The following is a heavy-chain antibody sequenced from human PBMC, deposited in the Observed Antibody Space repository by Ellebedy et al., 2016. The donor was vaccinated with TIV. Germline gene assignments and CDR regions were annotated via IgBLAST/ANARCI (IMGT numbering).Heavy chain of an antibody. D-gene: IGHD3-10*01. Sequence: ASVKVSCXASGDTLTSYYMHWVRQAPGQGLEWMGLINPHDGTIDYPQRLRGRVTVTRDTSTSTLYMELNSLTSEDTAVYYCAREGGGLKHLDYWGQGTLVTVSS. CDR1: GDTLTSYY. V-gene: IGHV1-46*01. J-gene: IGHJ4*02. CDR2: INPHDGTI. CDR3: AREGGGLKHLDY.